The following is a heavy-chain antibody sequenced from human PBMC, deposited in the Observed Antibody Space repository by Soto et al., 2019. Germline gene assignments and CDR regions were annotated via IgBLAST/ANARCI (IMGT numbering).Heavy chain of an antibody. CDR2: ISGTGGST. Sequence: GGSLRLSCAASGFTFSNYAMSWVRQAPGKGLEWVSAISGTGGSTYYADSVKGRFTISRDNSKNTLYLQMNSLRAEDTAVYYCAKSSGICKAAVNYYYQLDVWGQGTTVPVS. CDR1: GFTFSNYA. CDR3: AKSSGICKAAVNYYYQLDV. V-gene: IGHV3-23*01. J-gene: IGHJ6*03. D-gene: IGHD6-13*01.